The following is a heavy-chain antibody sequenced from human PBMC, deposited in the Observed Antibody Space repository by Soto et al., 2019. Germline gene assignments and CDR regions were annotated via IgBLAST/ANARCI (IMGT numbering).Heavy chain of an antibody. Sequence: SQTLSLTCAISGDSVSSNSAAWNWIRQSPSRGLEWLGRTYYRSKWYNDYAVSVKSRITINPDTSKNQFSLQLNSVTPEDTAVYYCARGKDHSSSWYGNYYYGMDVWGQGTTVTVSS. V-gene: IGHV6-1*01. CDR3: ARGKDHSSSWYGNYYYGMDV. D-gene: IGHD6-13*01. CDR2: TYYRSKWYN. CDR1: GDSVSSNSAA. J-gene: IGHJ6*02.